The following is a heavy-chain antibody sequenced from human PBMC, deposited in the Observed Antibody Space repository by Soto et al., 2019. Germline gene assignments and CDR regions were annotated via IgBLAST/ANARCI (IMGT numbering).Heavy chain of an antibody. CDR1: GYTFTTYS. CDR3: ARSLYYYEMRFDP. J-gene: IGHJ5*02. Sequence: GASVKVSCKASGYTFTTYSISWVRQATGQGLEWMGWMNPHSGKTGYAQKFQGRVTMTRNTSISTAYMELSSLRSEDTAIYYCARSLYYYEMRFDPWGQGTPVTVSS. V-gene: IGHV1-8*01. CDR2: MNPHSGKT. D-gene: IGHD3-22*01.